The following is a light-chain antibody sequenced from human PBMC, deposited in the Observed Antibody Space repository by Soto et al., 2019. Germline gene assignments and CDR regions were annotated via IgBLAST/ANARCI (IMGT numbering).Light chain of an antibody. CDR3: QSYDSRLTVV. Sequence: QSVLTQPPSVSGAPGQRVTISCTGSSSNIGAGYDVHWYQQLPGTAPKLLIYGNSNRPSGVPDRFSGSKSGTSASLAIPGLKSQHEADYYCQSYDSRLTVVFGGGTKLTVL. J-gene: IGLJ2*01. CDR1: SSNIGAGYD. CDR2: GNS. V-gene: IGLV1-40*01.